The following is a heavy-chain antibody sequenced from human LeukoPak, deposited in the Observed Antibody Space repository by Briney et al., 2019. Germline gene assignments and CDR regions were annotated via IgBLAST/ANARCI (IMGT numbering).Heavy chain of an antibody. CDR2: IYTSGST. CDR3: ARGVVTIFGVGHAFDI. V-gene: IGHV4-59*10. CDR1: GGSFSSYY. J-gene: IGHJ3*02. D-gene: IGHD3-3*01. Sequence: PSETLSLTCAVYGGSFSSYYWSWIRQPAGKGLEWIGRIYTSGSTNYNPSLKSRVTMSVDTSKNQFSLKLSSVTAADTAVYYCARGVVTIFGVGHAFDIWGQGTMVTVSS.